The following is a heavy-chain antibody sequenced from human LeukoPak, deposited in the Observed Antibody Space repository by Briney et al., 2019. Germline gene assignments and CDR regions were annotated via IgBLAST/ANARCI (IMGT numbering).Heavy chain of an antibody. V-gene: IGHV3-74*01. CDR3: VVVVEPPDSDGFDI. J-gene: IGHJ3*02. Sequence: GGSLRLSCAAPGFTFGNSWVHWVRQAPGKGLVWVSLINADGSTTTYADSVKGRFTISRDNARNTVSLQMNSLTIEDTAVYYCVVVVEPPDSDGFDIWGQGTMVTVSS. CDR2: INADGSTT. CDR1: GFTFGNSW. D-gene: IGHD1-14*01.